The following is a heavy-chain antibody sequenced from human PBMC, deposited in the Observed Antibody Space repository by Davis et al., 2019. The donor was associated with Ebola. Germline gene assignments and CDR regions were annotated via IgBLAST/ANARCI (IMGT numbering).Heavy chain of an antibody. J-gene: IGHJ4*02. D-gene: IGHD5-24*01. CDR2: INFDGSNT. V-gene: IGHV3-74*01. Sequence: PGGSLRLSCAASGFTFSSFWMHWVRQAPGKGLVWVSRINFDGSNTDSADSVKGRFTISRDNAKNTLYLQMNSLRAEDTAVYYCARGAPGVDAYNKLPYVYWGQGTLVTVSS. CDR3: ARGAPGVDAYNKLPYVY. CDR1: GFTFSSFW.